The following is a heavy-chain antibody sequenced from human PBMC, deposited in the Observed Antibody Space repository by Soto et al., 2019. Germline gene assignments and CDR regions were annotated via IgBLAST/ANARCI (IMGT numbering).Heavy chain of an antibody. V-gene: IGHV1-18*04. J-gene: IGHJ6*02. CDR1: GYSFSDYG. CDR3: ARYGYSSGWYLGTGMDV. Sequence: QVQLVQSGAEVKKPGASLKVSCQASGYSFSDYGIAWVRQAPGQGLAWVGWISTYNGNTNYAQKFQGRVTMTTDTSANTAYMELRSLISDDTAMYYCARYGYSSGWYLGTGMDVWGQGTPVTVSS. D-gene: IGHD6-19*01. CDR2: ISTYNGNT.